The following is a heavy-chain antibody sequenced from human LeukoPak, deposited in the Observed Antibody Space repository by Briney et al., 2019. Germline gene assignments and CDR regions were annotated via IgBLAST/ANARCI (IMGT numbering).Heavy chain of an antibody. D-gene: IGHD6-19*01. J-gene: IGHJ4*02. V-gene: IGHV3-23*01. Sequence: GGSLRLSCAASGFTFSSHAMNWVRQAPGKGLEWISSLSGSGETTDYADSVKGRFTISRDNSKSTLYLQMHSLTADDTAVYYCAKQWLVGNWGQGTLVTVSS. CDR1: GFTFSSHA. CDR2: LSGSGETT. CDR3: AKQWLVGN.